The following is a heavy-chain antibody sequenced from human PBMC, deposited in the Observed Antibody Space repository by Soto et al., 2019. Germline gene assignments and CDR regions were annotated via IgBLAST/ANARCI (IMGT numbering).Heavy chain of an antibody. CDR2: ISGSGGST. D-gene: IGHD2-21*02. V-gene: IGHV3-23*01. J-gene: IGHJ4*02. CDR1: GFTFSSYA. CDR3: ARARIRGYGDISGY. Sequence: EVQLLESGGGLVQPGGSLRLSCAASGFTFSSYAMSWVRQAPGKGLEWVSAISGSGGSTYYADSVKGRFTISRDNSENTLYVQMNSLRAEDTAVYYCARARIRGYGDISGYWGQGTLVIVS.